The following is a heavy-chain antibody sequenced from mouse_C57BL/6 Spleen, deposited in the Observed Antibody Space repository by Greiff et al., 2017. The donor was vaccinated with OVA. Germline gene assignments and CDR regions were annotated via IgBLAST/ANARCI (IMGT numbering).Heavy chain of an antibody. Sequence: VQLQQSGPELVKPGASVKISCKASGYTFTDYYMNWVKQSHGKSLEWIGDINPNNGGTSYNQKFKGKATLTVDKSSSTAYMELRSLTSEDSAVYYCARLGIPYFDYWGQGTTLTVSS. CDR1: GYTFTDYY. CDR2: INPNNGGT. CDR3: ARLGIPYFDY. D-gene: IGHD3-3*01. V-gene: IGHV1-26*01. J-gene: IGHJ2*01.